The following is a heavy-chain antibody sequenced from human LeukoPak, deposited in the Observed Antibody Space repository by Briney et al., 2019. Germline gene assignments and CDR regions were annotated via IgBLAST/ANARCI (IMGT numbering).Heavy chain of an antibody. CDR1: GSRFTSYW. CDR2: IYPGDSDT. CDR3: ASLGYCSGGSCYS. D-gene: IGHD2-15*01. Sequence: GESLKISCKGSGSRFTSYWIGWVRQMPGKGLEWMGIIYPGDSDTRYSPSFQGQVTISADKSISTAYLQWSSLKASDTAMYYCASLGYCSGGSCYSWGQGTLVTVSS. J-gene: IGHJ4*02. V-gene: IGHV5-51*01.